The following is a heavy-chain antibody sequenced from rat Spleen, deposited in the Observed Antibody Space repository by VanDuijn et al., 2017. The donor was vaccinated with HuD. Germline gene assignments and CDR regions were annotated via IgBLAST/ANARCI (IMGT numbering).Heavy chain of an antibody. Sequence: EVQLVESGGGLVQPGRSLKLSCAVSGFTFRNFDMAWVRQAPTKGLEWVATISFDGSGTYYRDSVKGRFTISRDNAKSTLYLQMDSLRSEDTATYYCVRHGYTRYYFDYWGQGVMVTVSS. CDR1: GFTFRNFD. D-gene: IGHD1-9*01. CDR3: VRHGYTRYYFDY. V-gene: IGHV5-29*01. J-gene: IGHJ2*01. CDR2: ISFDGSGT.